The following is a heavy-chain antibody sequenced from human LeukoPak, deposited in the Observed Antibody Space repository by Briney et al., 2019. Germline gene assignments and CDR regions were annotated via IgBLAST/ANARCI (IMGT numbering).Heavy chain of an antibody. Sequence: ASVKVSCKASGYTFTGYYMHWVRQAPGQGLEWMGRIIPILGIANYAQKFQGRVTITADKSTSTAYMELSSLRSEDTAVYYCARSQTSWFDPWGQGTLVTVSS. J-gene: IGHJ5*02. CDR3: ARSQTSWFDP. CDR1: GYTFTGYY. CDR2: IIPILGIA. V-gene: IGHV1-69*02.